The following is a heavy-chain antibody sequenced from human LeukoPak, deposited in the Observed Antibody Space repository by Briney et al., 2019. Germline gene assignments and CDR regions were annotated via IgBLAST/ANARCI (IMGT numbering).Heavy chain of an antibody. V-gene: IGHV3-48*04. CDR2: ISSSSTI. CDR3: ARERYCSSTSCSDFDY. D-gene: IGHD2-2*01. J-gene: IGHJ4*02. CDR1: GFTFSSYS. Sequence: GGSLRLSCAASGFTFSSYSMNWVRQAPGKGLEWVSYISSSSTIYYADSVKGRFTISRDNAKNSLYLQMNSLRAEDTAVYYCARERYCSSTSCSDFDYWGQGTLVTVSS.